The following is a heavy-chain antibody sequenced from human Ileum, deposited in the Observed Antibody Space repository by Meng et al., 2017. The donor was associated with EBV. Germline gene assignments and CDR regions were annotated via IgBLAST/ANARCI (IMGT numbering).Heavy chain of an antibody. D-gene: IGHD4/OR15-4a*01. V-gene: IGHV4-59*01. CDR3: AGTTDCSANKCYSGWFDP. CDR1: GGSLNSYY. CDR2: IYYRGST. Sequence: QVQLQESGPGLVRPSETLPLTCHVAGGSLNSYYWTWIRQPPGKGLEWIGYIYYRGSTNYNPSLRSRVTISTDTSKNQFSLNLSSVTAADTAIYCCAGTTDCSANKCYSGWFDPWGQGTLVTVSS. J-gene: IGHJ5*02.